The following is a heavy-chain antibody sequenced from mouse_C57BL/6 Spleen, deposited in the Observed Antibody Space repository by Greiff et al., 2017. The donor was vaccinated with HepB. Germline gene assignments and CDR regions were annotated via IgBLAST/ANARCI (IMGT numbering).Heavy chain of an antibody. CDR2: IDPSDSYT. J-gene: IGHJ1*03. D-gene: IGHD2-1*01. CDR1: GYTFTSYW. CDR3: ARDIGNYRYFDV. Sequence: VQLQQPGAELVRPGTSVKLSCKASGYTFTSYWMHWVKQRPGQGLEWIGVIDPSDSYTNYNQKFKGKATLTVDTSSSTAYMQLSSLTSEDSAVYYCARDIGNYRYFDVWGTGTTVTVSS. V-gene: IGHV1-59*01.